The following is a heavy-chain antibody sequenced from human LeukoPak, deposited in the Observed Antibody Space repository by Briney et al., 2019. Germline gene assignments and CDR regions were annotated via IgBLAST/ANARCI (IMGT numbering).Heavy chain of an antibody. CDR1: GFPFSNYD. J-gene: IGHJ6*02. D-gene: IGHD1-26*01. CDR3: IRIRTREHQYGMDV. CDR2: IDTVGNT. V-gene: IGHV3-13*01. Sequence: GGSLRLSCGASGFPFSNYDVHWVRQAPGKGLDWVSAIDTVGNTYYSGSVKGRFTISRESAQNSLFLQMNSLRDGDTALYYCIRIRTREHQYGMDVWGQGTTVTVSS.